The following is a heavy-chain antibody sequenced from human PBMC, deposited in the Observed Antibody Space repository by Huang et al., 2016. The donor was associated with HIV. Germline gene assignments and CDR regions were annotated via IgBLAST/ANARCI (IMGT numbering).Heavy chain of an antibody. CDR2: ISYDAKTK. D-gene: IGHD6-13*01. CDR3: AKGGSAAAVLDF. Sequence: QVQLVESGGGVVQPGRSLRISCAASGFTFSSYGMHWFRQAPGKGLEGVAGISYDAKTKYYADSVKGRFSISRDKSKTTVYLQLNSLRLEDTAVYYCAKGGSAAAVLDFWGQGTLVTVSS. CDR1: GFTFSSYG. V-gene: IGHV3-30*18. J-gene: IGHJ4*02.